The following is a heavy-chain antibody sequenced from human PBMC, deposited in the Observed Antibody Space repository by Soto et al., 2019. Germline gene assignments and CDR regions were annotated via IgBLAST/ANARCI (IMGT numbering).Heavy chain of an antibody. CDR2: IYWDDDK. D-gene: IGHD5-12*01. Sequence: QITLKESGPTLVKPTQTLTLTCTFSGFSLSTSGVGVGWIRQPPGTALEWLALIYWDDDKRYSPSLKSRLTITKDTSKIQVVLTMTNMDPVDTATYYCAHVYGGYDNFDYWGQGTLVTVSS. J-gene: IGHJ4*02. CDR3: AHVYGGYDNFDY. CDR1: GFSLSTSGVG. V-gene: IGHV2-5*02.